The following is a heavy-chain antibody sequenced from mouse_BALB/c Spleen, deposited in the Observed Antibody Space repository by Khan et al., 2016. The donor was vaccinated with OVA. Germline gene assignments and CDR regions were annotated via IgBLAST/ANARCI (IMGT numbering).Heavy chain of an antibody. V-gene: IGHV1S132*01. CDR1: GYIFTSYW. D-gene: IGHD3-2*02. Sequence: VQLQESGAELVRPGTSVKLSCKTSGYIFTSYWIPWVKQRSGQGLEWIARIYPGTDNTYYNEKFKDKATLTADKSSSTAYLQLSSLKSEDSAVLFCAREEALFYFDYWGQGTTLTVSS. J-gene: IGHJ2*01. CDR3: AREEALFYFDY. CDR2: IYPGTDNT.